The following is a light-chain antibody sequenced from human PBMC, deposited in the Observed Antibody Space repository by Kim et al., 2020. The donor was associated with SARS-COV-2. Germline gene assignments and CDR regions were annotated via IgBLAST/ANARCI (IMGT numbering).Light chain of an antibody. CDR3: NSRDGSDNSFV. Sequence: ALGQTVRITCQGDSLRSQYASWYQQKPGQAPVLVIYGENNRPSGIPDRFSGSSSGNTASLTITRAQAEDEAEYYCNSRDGSDNSFVFATGTKVTVL. J-gene: IGLJ1*01. CDR1: SLRSQY. CDR2: GEN. V-gene: IGLV3-19*01.